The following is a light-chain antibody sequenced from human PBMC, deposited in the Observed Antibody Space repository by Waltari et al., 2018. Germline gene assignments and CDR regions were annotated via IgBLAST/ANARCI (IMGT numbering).Light chain of an antibody. Sequence: SHHLTQPPSVSVSLRQMARISCSGEALSTKYVYWYQQKPGQSPVLLIYKDIERPSGTPERFSGSSSGTLVTLTISGVQAEDEADYYCLSPDSGGTYWVFGGGTKLTVL. V-gene: IGLV3-16*01. CDR3: LSPDSGGTYWV. CDR1: ALSTKY. CDR2: KDI. J-gene: IGLJ3*02.